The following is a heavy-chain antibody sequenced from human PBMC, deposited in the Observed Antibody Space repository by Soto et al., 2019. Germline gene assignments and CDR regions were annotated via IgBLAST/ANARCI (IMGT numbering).Heavy chain of an antibody. J-gene: IGHJ6*02. CDR3: AREGYYGLETQVDYYGMDV. Sequence: PSETLCLTCTVSGGSISSYYWSWIRQPLGKGLEWIGYIYYSGSTNYNPSFKSRVTISVDTSKNQFSLKLSSVTAADTAVYYCAREGYYGLETQVDYYGMDVWGQGTTVRVSS. CDR2: IYYSGST. V-gene: IGHV4-59*01. CDR1: GGSISSYY. D-gene: IGHD4-17*01.